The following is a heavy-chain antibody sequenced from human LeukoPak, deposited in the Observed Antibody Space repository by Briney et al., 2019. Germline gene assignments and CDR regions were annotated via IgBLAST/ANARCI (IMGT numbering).Heavy chain of an antibody. CDR1: GYTFTSYD. CDR3: ARGVHSSGYYQYYYYYMDV. J-gene: IGHJ6*03. Sequence: GASVKVSCKASGYTFTSYDINWVRQATGQGLEWMGWMNPNSGNTGYAQKFQGRVTMTRNTSISTAYMELSSLRSEDTAVYYCARGVHSSGYYQYYYYYMDVWGKGITVTISS. D-gene: IGHD3-22*01. CDR2: MNPNSGNT. V-gene: IGHV1-8*01.